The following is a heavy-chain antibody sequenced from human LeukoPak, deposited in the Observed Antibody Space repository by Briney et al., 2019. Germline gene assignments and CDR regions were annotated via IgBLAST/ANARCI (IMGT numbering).Heavy chain of an antibody. D-gene: IGHD3-22*01. J-gene: IGHJ4*02. CDR1: GFTFSSYA. V-gene: IGHV3-23*01. CDR3: ARDGYYYDSSGYYPNFDY. Sequence: GGSLRLSCAASGFTFSSYAMSWVRQAPGKGLEWVSAISGSGGSTYYADSVKGRFTISRDNSKNTLYLQMNSLRAEDTAVYYCARDGYYYDSSGYYPNFDYWGQGTLVTVSS. CDR2: ISGSGGST.